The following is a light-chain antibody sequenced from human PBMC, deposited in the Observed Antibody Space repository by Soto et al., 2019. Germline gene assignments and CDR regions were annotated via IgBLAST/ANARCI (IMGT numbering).Light chain of an antibody. CDR3: QQYGTSPRT. CDR1: QSVSSNY. Sequence: EIVLTQSPGTLSLSPGERATLSCRASQSVSSNYLAWYQQKPGQAPRLLLYGAFSGATGIPDRFSGSGSGTDFTLNISTLEPEDFAVYYCQQYGTSPRTFGGGTKVEIK. J-gene: IGKJ4*01. V-gene: IGKV3-20*01. CDR2: GAF.